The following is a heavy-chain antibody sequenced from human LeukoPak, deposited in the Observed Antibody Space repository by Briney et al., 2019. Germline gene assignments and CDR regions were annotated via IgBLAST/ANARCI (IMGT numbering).Heavy chain of an antibody. J-gene: IGHJ4*02. CDR3: ARDSLGSYGYY. Sequence: SETLSLTCTVSGGSISSSSYYWGWIRQPPGKGLEWIGSIYYSGSTYYNPSLKGRVTISVDTSKNQFSLKLSSVTAADTAVYYCARDSLGSYGYYWGQGTLVTVSS. CDR1: GGSISSSSYY. D-gene: IGHD5-18*01. CDR2: IYYSGST. V-gene: IGHV4-39*07.